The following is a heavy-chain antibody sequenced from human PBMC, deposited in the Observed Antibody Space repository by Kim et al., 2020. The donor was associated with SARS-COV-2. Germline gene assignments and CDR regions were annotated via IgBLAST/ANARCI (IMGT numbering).Heavy chain of an antibody. CDR3: ASQSYYYDSSGYSYYFDY. Sequence: GESLKISCKGSGYSFTSYWIGWVRQMPGKGLEWMGIIYPGDSDTRYSPSFQGQVTISADKSISTAYLQWSSLKASDTAMYYCASQSYYYDSSGYSYYFDYWGQGTLVTVSS. J-gene: IGHJ4*02. D-gene: IGHD3-22*01. CDR2: IYPGDSDT. V-gene: IGHV5-51*01. CDR1: GYSFTSYW.